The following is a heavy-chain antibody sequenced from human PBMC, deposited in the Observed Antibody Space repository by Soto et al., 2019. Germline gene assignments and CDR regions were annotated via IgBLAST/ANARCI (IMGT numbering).Heavy chain of an antibody. D-gene: IGHD5-18*01. J-gene: IGHJ4*02. CDR2: INPNSGGT. Sequence: ASVTVACTASGSTFTGYYMHWVRQAPGQGLEWMGWINPNSGGTNYAQKFQGRVTMTRDTSISTAYMELSRLRSDDTAVYYCAREGRGYSYGSVYWGQGTLVTVSS. CDR3: AREGRGYSYGSVY. CDR1: GSTFTGYY. V-gene: IGHV1-2*02.